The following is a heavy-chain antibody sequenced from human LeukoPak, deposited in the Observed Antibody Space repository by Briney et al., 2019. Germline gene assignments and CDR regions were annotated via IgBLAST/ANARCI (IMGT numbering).Heavy chain of an antibody. J-gene: IGHJ4*02. V-gene: IGHV3-30*02. CDR2: IRYDGSNK. CDR3: AKDRPRLLRFLEWPSYYFDY. D-gene: IGHD3-3*01. Sequence: QPGGSLRLSCAASGFTFSSYGMHWVRQAPGKGLEWVAFIRYDGSNKYYADSVKGRFTISRDNSKNTLYLQMNSLRAEDTAVYYCAKDRPRLLRFLEWPSYYFDYWGQGTLVTVSS. CDR1: GFTFSSYG.